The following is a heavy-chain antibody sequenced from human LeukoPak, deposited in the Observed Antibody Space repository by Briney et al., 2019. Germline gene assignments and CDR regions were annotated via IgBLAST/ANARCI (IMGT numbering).Heavy chain of an antibody. CDR1: EFTFSSYW. D-gene: IGHD3-10*01. J-gene: IGHJ4*02. CDR3: ASATEVWFGELWPPDY. CDR2: INSDGSST. V-gene: IGHV3-74*01. Sequence: PGGSLRLSCAASEFTFSSYWMHWVRQAPGKGLVWVSRINSDGSSTSYADSVKGRFTISRDNAKNTLYLQMNSLRAEDTAVYYCASATEVWFGELWPPDYWGQGTLVTVSP.